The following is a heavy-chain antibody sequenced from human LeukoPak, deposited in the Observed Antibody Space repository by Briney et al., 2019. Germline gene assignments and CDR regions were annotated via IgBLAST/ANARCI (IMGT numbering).Heavy chain of an antibody. CDR2: INSDGSST. D-gene: IGHD3-3*01. J-gene: IGHJ3*01. CDR3: ARGDYDVWSGHDAFDV. CDR1: GFTFSSYW. V-gene: IGHV3-74*01. Sequence: GGSLRLSCAASGFTFSSYWMHWVRQAPGKGLVWASPINSDGSSTSYADSVKGRFTISRDNAKNTLYLQMNSLRAEDTAVYYCARGDYDVWSGHDAFDVWGQGTMVTVSS.